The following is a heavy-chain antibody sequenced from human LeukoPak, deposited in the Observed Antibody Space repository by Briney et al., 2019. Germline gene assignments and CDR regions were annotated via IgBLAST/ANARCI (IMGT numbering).Heavy chain of an antibody. D-gene: IGHD4-17*01. V-gene: IGHV5-51*01. CDR1: GYSFTSYW. CDR2: IYPGDSDT. Sequence: GESLKISCKGSGYSFTSYWIGWVRQMPGKGLEWMGIIYPGDSDTRYSPSFQGQVTISADKSISTAYLQWSSLKASDTAMYYCARLNDYGDYEFDYYYYMDVWGKGTTVTVSS. CDR3: ARLNDYGDYEFDYYYYMDV. J-gene: IGHJ6*03.